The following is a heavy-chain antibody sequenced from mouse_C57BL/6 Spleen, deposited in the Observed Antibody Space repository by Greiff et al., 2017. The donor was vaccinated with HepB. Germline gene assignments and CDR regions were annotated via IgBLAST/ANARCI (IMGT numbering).Heavy chain of an antibody. V-gene: IGHV1-82*01. Sequence: VQLQQSGPELVKPGASVKISCKASGYAFSSSWMNWVKQRPGKGLEWIGRIYPGDGETNYNGKFKGKATLTADKSSSTAYMQLSSLTSEDAAVYFCASLYYSNYVGDYWGQGTTLTVSS. D-gene: IGHD2-5*01. CDR2: IYPGDGET. J-gene: IGHJ2*01. CDR3: ASLYYSNYVGDY. CDR1: GYAFSSSW.